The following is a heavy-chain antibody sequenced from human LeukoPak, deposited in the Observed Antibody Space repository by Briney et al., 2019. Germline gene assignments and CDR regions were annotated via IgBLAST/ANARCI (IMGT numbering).Heavy chain of an antibody. D-gene: IGHD1-26*01. CDR2: INHSGST. V-gene: IGHV4-39*07. Sequence: PSETLSLTCTVSGGSISSSSYYWSWIRQPPGKGLEWIGEINHSGSTNYNPSLKSRVTISVDTSKNQFSLKLSSVTAADTAVYYCARGRGSGTSHYYYMDVWGKGTTVTVSS. J-gene: IGHJ6*03. CDR1: GGSISSSSYY. CDR3: ARGRGSGTSHYYYMDV.